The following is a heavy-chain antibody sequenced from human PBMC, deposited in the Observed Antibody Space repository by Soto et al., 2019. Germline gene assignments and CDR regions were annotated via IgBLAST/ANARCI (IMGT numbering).Heavy chain of an antibody. CDR1: SYTFTTYG. J-gene: IGHJ4*02. CDR3: ARDATNYFDY. V-gene: IGHV1-18*01. CDR2: ISTYNGNI. Sequence: QVQLVQSGAEVKKPGASVKVSCKASSYTFTTYGIIWVRQAPGQGLEWMGWISTYNGNIYYAQKFQGRVTMTTDKSTNTAYMELRSLRSDDTATYYWARDATNYFDYWGRGTLVTVSA.